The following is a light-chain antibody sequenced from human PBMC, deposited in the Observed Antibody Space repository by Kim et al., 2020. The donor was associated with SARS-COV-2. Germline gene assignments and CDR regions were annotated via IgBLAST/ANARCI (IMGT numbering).Light chain of an antibody. CDR3: QQTFSIPYS. CDR2: TAS. J-gene: IGKJ2*03. V-gene: IGKV1-39*01. CDR1: QSIRSY. Sequence: SASVGDRVTITGRASQSIRSYLNWYQQRPGKAPKALIYTASTLHSGVPSRFSGSGSGTDFTFTISSLQPEDCGTYYCQQTFSIPYSFGQGTKLEI.